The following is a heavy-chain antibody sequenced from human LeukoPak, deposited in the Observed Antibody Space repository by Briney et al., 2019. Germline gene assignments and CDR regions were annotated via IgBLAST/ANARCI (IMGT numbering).Heavy chain of an antibody. J-gene: IGHJ4*02. D-gene: IGHD6-19*01. CDR3: AKVSWLGTLPSYHFDS. V-gene: IGHV3-23*01. CDR2: IRGTGTTT. Sequence: QPGGSLRLSCAGSGFTFSGHEMSWGRQAPGKGLEWVSAIRGTGTTTFYAASVKGRFTISRDNSKNTADLQMNSLRAEDTAVYYCAKVSWLGTLPSYHFDSWGQGTQVTVSS. CDR1: GFTFSGHE.